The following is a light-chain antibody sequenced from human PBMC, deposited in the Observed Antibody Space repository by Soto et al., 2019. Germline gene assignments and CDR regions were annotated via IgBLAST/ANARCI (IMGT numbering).Light chain of an antibody. J-gene: IGLJ1*01. Sequence: SVLTQPASVSGSPGQSITISCSGTSSDVGGYNYVSWYQQHPGKAPQVMIYDVSNRPSGVSNRFSGSKSGNTASLTISGLQAEDEADYYCSAWDVSLNAHVFGTGTKVTVL. V-gene: IGLV2-14*01. CDR2: DVS. CDR1: SSDVGGYNY. CDR3: SAWDVSLNAHV.